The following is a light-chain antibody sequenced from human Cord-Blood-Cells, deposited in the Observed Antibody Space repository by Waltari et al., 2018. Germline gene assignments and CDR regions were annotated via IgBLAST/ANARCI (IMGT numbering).Light chain of an antibody. Sequence: QSALTKPASVSRSPGESITLPCTGTSSAVGRYNLASCYLQHPGKAPKLMIYEGSKRPSGVSNRFSGSKSGNTASLTISGLQAEDEADYYCCSYAGSSTWVFGGGTKLTVL. CDR2: EGS. CDR1: SSAVGRYNL. J-gene: IGLJ3*02. CDR3: CSYAGSSTWV. V-gene: IGLV2-23*01.